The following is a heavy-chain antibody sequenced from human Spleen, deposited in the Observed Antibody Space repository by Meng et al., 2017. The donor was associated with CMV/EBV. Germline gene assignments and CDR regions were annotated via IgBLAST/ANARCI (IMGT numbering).Heavy chain of an antibody. CDR1: GFTFSSYA. CDR2: ISYDGSNK. D-gene: IGHD3-3*01. V-gene: IGHV3-30*04. Sequence: GGSLRLSCAASGFTFSSYAMHWVRQAPGKGLEWVAVISYDGSNKYYADSVKGRFTISRDNSKNTLYLQMNSLRAEDTAVYYCAKGSGYYQENWFDPWGQGTLVTVSS. J-gene: IGHJ5*02. CDR3: AKGSGYYQENWFDP.